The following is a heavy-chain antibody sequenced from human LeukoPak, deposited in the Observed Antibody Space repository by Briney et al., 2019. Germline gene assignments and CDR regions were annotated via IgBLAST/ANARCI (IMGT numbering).Heavy chain of an antibody. J-gene: IGHJ4*02. CDR3: ANLHYDILTGYIYYFDY. Sequence: GRSLRLSCAASGFTFSSYGMHWVRQAPGRGLEWVAFISYDGSIKKCADSVKGRFTISRDNSKNTLYLQMNSLRAEDTAVYYCANLHYDILTGYIYYFDYWGQGALVTVSS. CDR2: ISYDGSIK. CDR1: GFTFSSYG. V-gene: IGHV3-30*18. D-gene: IGHD3-9*01.